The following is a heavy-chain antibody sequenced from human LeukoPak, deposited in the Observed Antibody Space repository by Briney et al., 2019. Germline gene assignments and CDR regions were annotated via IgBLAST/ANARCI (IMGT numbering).Heavy chain of an antibody. D-gene: IGHD3-10*01. CDR2: ISYDGSNK. J-gene: IGHJ4*02. V-gene: IGHV3-30-3*01. CDR1: GFTFSSYA. CDR3: AREEGSYSQRCFDY. Sequence: GGSLRLSCAAFGFTFSSYAMHWVRQAPGKGLEWVAVISYDGSNKYYADSVKGRFTISRDNSKNTLYLQMNSLRAEDTAVYYCAREEGSYSQRCFDYWGQGTLVTVSS.